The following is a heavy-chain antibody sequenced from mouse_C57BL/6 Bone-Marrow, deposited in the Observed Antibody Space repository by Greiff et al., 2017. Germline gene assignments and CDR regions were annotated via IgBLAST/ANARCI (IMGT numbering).Heavy chain of an antibody. J-gene: IGHJ3*01. V-gene: IGHV14-4*01. D-gene: IGHD2-4*01. Sequence: VQLQQSGAELVRPGASVKLSCTASGFNIKDDYMHWVKQRPEQGLEWIGWIDPENGATEYASKFQGKATITADTSSNTAYLQLSSLTSEDTAVYYCTTPYDYDDPRGFAYWGQGTLVTVSA. CDR2: IDPENGAT. CDR3: TTPYDYDDPRGFAY. CDR1: GFNIKDDY.